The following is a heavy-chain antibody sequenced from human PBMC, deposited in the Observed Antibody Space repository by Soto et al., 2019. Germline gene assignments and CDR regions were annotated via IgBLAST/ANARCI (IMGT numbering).Heavy chain of an antibody. J-gene: IGHJ4*02. CDR1: GFTFSSYA. V-gene: IGHV3-30*16. Sequence: SGGSLRLSCAASGFTFSSYAMHWVRQAPGKGLEWVTFISYDGRNTYYADSVQGRFAVSRDNSKNTLFLQMNSLRPDDTAVYYCARDGGYYQIFDYWGQGTLVTVSA. CDR3: ARDGGYYQIFDY. D-gene: IGHD1-26*01. CDR2: ISYDGRNT.